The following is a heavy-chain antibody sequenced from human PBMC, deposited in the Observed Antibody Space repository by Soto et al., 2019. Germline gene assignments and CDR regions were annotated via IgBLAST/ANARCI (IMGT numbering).Heavy chain of an antibody. D-gene: IGHD4-4*01. CDR3: ARTPPDYRGCYFDF. V-gene: IGHV3-11*01. CDR2: INSAGGTT. CDR1: GFSIGDYY. Sequence: ASGFSIGDYYMSWIRQAPGKGLEWISYINSAGGTTYYADSVKGRFTISKDNANNSVFLKMNSLRAEDTAVYYCARTPPDYRGCYFDFWGQGSLVTVSS. J-gene: IGHJ4*02.